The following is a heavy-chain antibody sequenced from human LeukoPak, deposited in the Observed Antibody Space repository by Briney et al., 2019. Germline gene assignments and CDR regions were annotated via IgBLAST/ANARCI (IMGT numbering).Heavy chain of an antibody. CDR2: IHYDGSEK. D-gene: IGHD2-21*02. CDR1: RDTLRDFS. J-gene: IGHJ4*02. CDR3: ARGGRTKVTY. Sequence: AGGALRLSCEHSRDTLRDFSMSCGRHAPGEGLEWVANIHYDGSEKNYVDSVEGRFTVSRDDAKNSLFLQMNSLRAEDTAIYFCARGGRTKVTYWGQGTLVTVSS. V-gene: IGHV3-7*04.